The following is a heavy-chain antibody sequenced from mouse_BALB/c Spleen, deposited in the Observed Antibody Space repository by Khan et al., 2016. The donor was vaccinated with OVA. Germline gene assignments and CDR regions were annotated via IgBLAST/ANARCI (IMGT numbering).Heavy chain of an antibody. J-gene: IGHJ3*01. CDR3: ARRGYGNYWFAY. V-gene: IGHV14-1*02. CDR1: GFNIRDYY. Sequence: VQLQQSGAELVRPGALVKLSCKASGFNIRDYYIHWVKLRPDQGLELIGWIDPENGHTIYDPKFQGKASITADTSSNTAYLQLSSLTSEDTAVYYCARRGYGNYWFAYWGQGTLVTVSA. D-gene: IGHD2-1*01. CDR2: IDPENGHT.